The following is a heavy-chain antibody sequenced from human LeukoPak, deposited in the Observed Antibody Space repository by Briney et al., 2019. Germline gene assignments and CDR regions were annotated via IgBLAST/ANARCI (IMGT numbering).Heavy chain of an antibody. D-gene: IGHD6-13*01. V-gene: IGHV3-64*01. CDR1: GFTFSSYA. J-gene: IGHJ4*02. CDR2: ISSNGGST. Sequence: GGSLRLSCAASGFTFSSYAMHWVRQAPGKGLEYVSAISSNGGSTYYANSVKGRFTISRDNSKNTLYLQMGSLRAEDMAVYYWARVGSIKTGYSSSWGAFDYWGQGTLVTVSS. CDR3: ARVGSIKTGYSSSWGAFDY.